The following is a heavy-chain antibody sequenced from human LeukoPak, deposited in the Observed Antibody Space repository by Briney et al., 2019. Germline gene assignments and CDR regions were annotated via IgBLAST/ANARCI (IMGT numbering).Heavy chain of an antibody. J-gene: IGHJ4*02. Sequence: ASVKVSCKASGYTFTSYDINWVRQATGQGLEWMGWISAYNGNTNYAQKLQGRVTMTTDTSTSTAYMELRSLRSDDTAVYYCARDPAGWSGTHTIDYWGQGTLVTVSS. CDR1: GYTFTSYD. CDR3: ARDPAGWSGTHTIDY. V-gene: IGHV1-18*01. D-gene: IGHD3-3*01. CDR2: ISAYNGNT.